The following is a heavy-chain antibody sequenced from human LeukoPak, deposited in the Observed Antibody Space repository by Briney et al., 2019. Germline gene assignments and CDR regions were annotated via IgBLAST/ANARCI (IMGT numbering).Heavy chain of an antibody. CDR3: ARDAKDDFDY. Sequence: GGSLRLSCAASGFTFSSHSMNWVRQAPGKGLEWVSSISSSSSYIYYADSVKGRFTISRDNAKNSLYLQMNSLRAEDTAVYYCARDAKDDFDYWGQGTLVTVSS. CDR1: GFTFSSHS. D-gene: IGHD2-15*01. J-gene: IGHJ4*02. CDR2: ISSSSSYI. V-gene: IGHV3-21*01.